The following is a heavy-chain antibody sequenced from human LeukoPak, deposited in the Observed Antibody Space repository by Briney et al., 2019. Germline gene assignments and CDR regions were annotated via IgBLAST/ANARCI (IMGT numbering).Heavy chain of an antibody. V-gene: IGHV3-23*01. CDR3: AKDVWRLNYGYFDL. CDR2: ISYSSGSI. CDR1: GFTLSNYA. J-gene: IGHJ2*01. Sequence: GGSLRLSCAASGFTLSNYAMSWVRQGPGKGPEWVAGISYSSGSIYYLDSVKGRFTISRDNSRNTLYLQMNSLRAEDTAVYYCAKDVWRLNYGYFDLWGRGTLVSVSS. D-gene: IGHD3-16*01.